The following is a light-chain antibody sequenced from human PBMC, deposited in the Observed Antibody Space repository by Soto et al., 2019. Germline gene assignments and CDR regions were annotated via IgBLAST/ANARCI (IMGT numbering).Light chain of an antibody. CDR1: DSDVGGYNY. J-gene: IGLJ2*01. Sequence: QSVLAQPASVSGSPGQSITISCTGTDSDVGGYNYVSWYQQHPDKVPKLMIYGVYNRPSGVSNRFSGSKSGNTASLTISGLQAEDEADYYCSSFTNNNTPHVVFGGGTKVTVL. CDR3: SSFTNNNTPHVV. CDR2: GVY. V-gene: IGLV2-14*01.